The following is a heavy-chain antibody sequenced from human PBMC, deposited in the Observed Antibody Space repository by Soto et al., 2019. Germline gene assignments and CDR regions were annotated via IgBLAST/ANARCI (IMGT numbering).Heavy chain of an antibody. Sequence: EVQLLESGGGLAQPGGSLRLSCAVSGITFTNYAMGWVRQAPGKGLEWVSGISGNVGSTTHYADSVKGRCTISRANSKNILFLQMNSLRAEDTAVYYCAKHLGFVAGPFDSWGQGTLVIVSS. D-gene: IGHD6-19*01. CDR2: ISGNVGSTT. CDR3: AKHLGFVAGPFDS. J-gene: IGHJ4*02. V-gene: IGHV3-23*01. CDR1: GITFTNYA.